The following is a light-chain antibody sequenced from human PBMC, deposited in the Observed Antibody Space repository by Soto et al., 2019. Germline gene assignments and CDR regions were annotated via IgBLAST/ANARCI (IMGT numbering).Light chain of an antibody. J-gene: IGKJ1*01. CDR3: QQYNTSPWT. Sequence: EIVLTQSPGTLSLSPGERGTLSCRASQSVSSSYLAWYQQKPCQAPRLLIYGASNRATGIPDRFSGSGSGTDFTLTISRLEPEDFAVYYCQQYNTSPWTFGQGTKVEIK. V-gene: IGKV3-20*01. CDR2: GAS. CDR1: QSVSSSY.